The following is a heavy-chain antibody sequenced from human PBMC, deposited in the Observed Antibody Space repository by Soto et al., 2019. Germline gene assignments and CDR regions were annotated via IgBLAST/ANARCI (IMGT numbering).Heavy chain of an antibody. CDR3: ARDRSASYSYAMDL. CDR1: DFAFRLHG. J-gene: IGHJ6*02. D-gene: IGHD3-3*01. Sequence: QVQLVESGGGVGQPGGSLTLSCSVSDFAFRLHGIHWVRHTPGKGLEWVAMIWHDGTRKYFRDSVRGRFTISRDSAKNKIYLQMNNLRGYDSALYFSARDRSASYSYAMDLWGQGTTGTVSS. CDR2: IWHDGTRK. V-gene: IGHV3-33*01.